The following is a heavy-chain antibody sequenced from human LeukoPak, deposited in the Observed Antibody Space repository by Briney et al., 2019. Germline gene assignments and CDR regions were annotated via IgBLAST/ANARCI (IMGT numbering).Heavy chain of an antibody. Sequence: GGSLRLSCAASGFTFSSYWMNWVRQAPGKGLEWVGRIESKTDGGTTDYAAPVKGRFTISRDDSKNTLYLQMNSLKTEDTAVYYCTTDPTYYYDSSGYYYFDYWGQGTLVTVSS. CDR1: GFTFSSYW. D-gene: IGHD3-22*01. CDR3: TTDPTYYYDSSGYYYFDY. CDR2: IESKTDGGTT. J-gene: IGHJ4*02. V-gene: IGHV3-15*04.